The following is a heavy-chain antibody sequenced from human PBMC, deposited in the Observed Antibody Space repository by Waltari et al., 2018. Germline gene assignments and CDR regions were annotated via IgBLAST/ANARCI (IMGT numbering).Heavy chain of an antibody. V-gene: IGHV3-48*01. Sequence: EAQLVESGGGLVQPGGSLRLSCVASGFTFSSYGRNWVRPDPGKALEWISDSSSGSSSIYYAASNKGRFTISRDNAKNSLYLQMNSLRAEDTAVYYCARGGSSDYWGQGTLVTVSS. D-gene: IGHD3-16*01. CDR3: ARGGSSDY. J-gene: IGHJ4*02. CDR2: SSSGSSSI. CDR1: GFTFSSYG.